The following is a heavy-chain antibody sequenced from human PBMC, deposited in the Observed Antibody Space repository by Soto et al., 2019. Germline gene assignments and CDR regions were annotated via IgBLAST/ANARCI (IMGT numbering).Heavy chain of an antibody. CDR3: ARAGFERLYFDQ. V-gene: IGHV3-53*01. CDR1: GLTVSGKKY. CDR2: VYDLDGT. J-gene: IGHJ4*02. Sequence: GGSLRLSCVASGLTVSGKKYMAWVRQAPGKGPEWVSGVYDLDGTYYADSVRGRFTTSIDSSTNMFFLQMNKLSAEDMATYYCARAGFERLYFDQWGRGTLVTVSS. D-gene: IGHD1-1*01.